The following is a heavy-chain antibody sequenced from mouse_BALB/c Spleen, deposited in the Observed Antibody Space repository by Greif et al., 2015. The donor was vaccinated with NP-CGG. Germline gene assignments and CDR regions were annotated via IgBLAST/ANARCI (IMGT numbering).Heavy chain of an antibody. CDR2: ISSGGSYT. Sequence: EVKLMESGGGLVKPGGSLKLSCAASGFTFSSYAMSWVRQSPEKRLEWVAEISSGGSYTYYPDTVTGRFTISRDNAKNTLYLEMSSLRSEDTAMYYCARAEDGPTAYWGQGTLVTVSA. CDR3: ARAEDGPTAY. J-gene: IGHJ3*01. V-gene: IGHV5-9-4*01. D-gene: IGHD2-3*01. CDR1: GFTFSSYA.